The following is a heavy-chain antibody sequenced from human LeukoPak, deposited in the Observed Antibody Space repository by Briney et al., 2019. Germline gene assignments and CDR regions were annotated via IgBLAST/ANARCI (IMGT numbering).Heavy chain of an antibody. Sequence: SETLSLTCTVSGGSISSYYWSWIRQPPGKGLEWIGYIYTSGSTNYNPSLKSRVTISVDTSKSQFSLKLSSVTAADTAVYYCARLRMVLRYYYMDVWGKGTTVTVSS. CDR2: IYTSGST. CDR3: ARLRMVLRYYYMDV. V-gene: IGHV4-4*09. J-gene: IGHJ6*03. D-gene: IGHD1-14*01. CDR1: GGSISSYY.